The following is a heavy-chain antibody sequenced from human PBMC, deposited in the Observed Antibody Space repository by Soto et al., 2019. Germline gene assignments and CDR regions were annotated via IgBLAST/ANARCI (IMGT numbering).Heavy chain of an antibody. CDR2: ITASGVTT. D-gene: IGHD6-19*01. CDR3: AKEMIASTVADFFDY. CDR1: GFNFSNYA. J-gene: IGHJ4*02. Sequence: PGGSQSLSCAASGFNFSNYAMTWVRQAPGKGLEWVSTITASGVTTYYADSVKGRFTISRDNSKNTLYLQMPNLRADDTALYYCAKEMIASTVADFFDYWGQGTLVTVSS. V-gene: IGHV3-23*01.